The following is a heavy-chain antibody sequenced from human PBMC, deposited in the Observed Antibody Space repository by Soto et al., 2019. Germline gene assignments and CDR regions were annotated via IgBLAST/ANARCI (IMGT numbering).Heavy chain of an antibody. J-gene: IGHJ5*02. CDR2: MYFGGSF. D-gene: IGHD3-22*01. Sequence: QMQLQASGPGLVKPSETLSLTCNVSGASVSNGYWSWIRQPPGKGLEWIGFMYFGGSFNYNPSLTGRASISVETSKNQFYRELTSVTASDPAVYYCARSYYDSTGFAVDPWGQGTLVTVSS. V-gene: IGHV4-59*02. CDR3: ARSYYDSTGFAVDP. CDR1: GASVSNGY.